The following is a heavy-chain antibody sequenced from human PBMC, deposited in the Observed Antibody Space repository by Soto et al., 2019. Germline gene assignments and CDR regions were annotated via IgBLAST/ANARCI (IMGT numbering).Heavy chain of an antibody. CDR3: ARGRKQLVLAYYDYYGMDV. Sequence: QVQLQQWGAGLLKPSETLSLTCAVYGGSFNDYYWSWIRQPPGKVLEWIGEINHSGSTNYNPSLKSRVTISVDMSKNQFSLKLNSMTAADTAVYYCARGRKQLVLAYYDYYGMDVWGQGPTVTVSS. J-gene: IGHJ6*02. V-gene: IGHV4-34*01. CDR2: INHSGST. D-gene: IGHD6-13*01. CDR1: GGSFNDYY.